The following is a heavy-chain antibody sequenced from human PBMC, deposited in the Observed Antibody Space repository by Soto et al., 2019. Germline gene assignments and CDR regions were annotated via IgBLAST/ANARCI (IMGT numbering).Heavy chain of an antibody. CDR2: IYYSGST. CDR3: AGVATRYYYYGMDV. J-gene: IGHJ6*02. Sequence: LSLTCTVSGGSISSYYWSWIRQPPGKGLEWIGYIYYSGSTYYNPSLKSRVTISVDTSKNQFSLKLSSVTAADTAVYYCAGVATRYYYYGMDVWGQGTTVTV. CDR1: GGSISSYY. D-gene: IGHD3-3*01. V-gene: IGHV4-59*08.